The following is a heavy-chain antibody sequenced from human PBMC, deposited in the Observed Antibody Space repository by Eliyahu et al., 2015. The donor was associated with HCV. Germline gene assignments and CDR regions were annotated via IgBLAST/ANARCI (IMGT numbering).Heavy chain of an antibody. D-gene: IGHD2-2*01. CDR2: XDPSDSYT. J-gene: IGHJ6*02. CDR3: ARLSVQGSDHTYYYYYYGMDV. CDR1: GYSXTSXW. V-gene: IGHV5-10-1*03. Sequence: EVQLVQSGAEVKKPGESLXISCTGSGYSXTSXWIXXVRQMPGKGLEWMGRXDPSDSYTNYXPSFQGHVTISADKSISTAYLQWSSLKASDTAMYYCARLSVQGSDHTYYYYYYGMDVWGQGTTVTVSS.